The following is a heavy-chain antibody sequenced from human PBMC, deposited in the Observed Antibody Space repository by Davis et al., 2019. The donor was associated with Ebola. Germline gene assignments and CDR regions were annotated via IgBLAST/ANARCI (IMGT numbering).Heavy chain of an antibody. J-gene: IGHJ5*02. CDR3: ARGRGTTHKENWFDP. Sequence: AASVKVSCKASGYIFTSYDINWVRQATGQGLEWMGWMNPNSGNTGYAQKFQGRVTMTRNTSISTAYMELSSLRSEDTAVYYCARGRGTTHKENWFDPWGQGTLVTVSS. V-gene: IGHV1-8*01. CDR2: MNPNSGNT. D-gene: IGHD2/OR15-2a*01. CDR1: GYIFTSYD.